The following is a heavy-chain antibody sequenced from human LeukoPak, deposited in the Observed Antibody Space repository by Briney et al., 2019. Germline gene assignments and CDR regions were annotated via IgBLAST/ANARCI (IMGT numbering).Heavy chain of an antibody. D-gene: IGHD2-15*01. V-gene: IGHV4-4*02. CDR2: IYHSGST. CDR3: ARAARRYSPYYYYYMDV. J-gene: IGHJ6*03. CDR1: GGSISSSNW. Sequence: SGTLSLTCAVSGGSISSSNWWSWIRQPPGKGLEWIGEIYHSGSTNYNPSLKSRVTISVDTSKNQFSLKLSSVTAADTAVYYCARAARRYSPYYYYYMDVWGKGTTVTISS.